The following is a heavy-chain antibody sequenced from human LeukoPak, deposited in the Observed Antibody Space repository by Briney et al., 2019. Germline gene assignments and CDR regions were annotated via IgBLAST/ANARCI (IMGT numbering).Heavy chain of an antibody. J-gene: IGHJ4*02. CDR2: IYYSGST. D-gene: IGHD6-6*01. V-gene: IGHV4-39*01. CDR1: GGSISSSSYY. Sequence: PSETLSLTCTVSGGSISSSSYYWGWIRHPPGKGLEWIGSIYYSGSTYYNPSLKSRVTISVDTSKNQFSLKLSSVTAADTAVYYCARRSAARYYWGQGTLVTVSS. CDR3: ARRSAARYY.